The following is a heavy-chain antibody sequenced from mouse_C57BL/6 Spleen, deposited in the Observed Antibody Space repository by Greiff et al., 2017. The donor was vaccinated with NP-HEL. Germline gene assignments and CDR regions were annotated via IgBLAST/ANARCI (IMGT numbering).Heavy chain of an antibody. Sequence: VQLQQSGAELVKPGASVKISCKASGYNFTDYYINWVKQRPGQGLEWIGKIGPGSGSTYYNEKFKGKATLTADKSSSTAYMQLSSLTSEDSAVYICARLYYGNYLYAMDYWGEGTSVTVSS. CDR1: GYNFTDYY. J-gene: IGHJ4*01. CDR2: IGPGSGST. D-gene: IGHD2-1*01. CDR3: ARLYYGNYLYAMDY. V-gene: IGHV1-77*01.